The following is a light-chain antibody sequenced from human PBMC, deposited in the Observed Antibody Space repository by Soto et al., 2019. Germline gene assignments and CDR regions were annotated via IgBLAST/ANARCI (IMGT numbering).Light chain of an antibody. V-gene: IGKV2-30*01. CDR3: MQATHCPPT. Sequence: DAVMTQSPLSLPVTPGQPASISCRSSQSLVYSDGNAYISPRRLIYKASKRISGVPDRFSGSGSGTDFTLQINRVQAEDVGIYYCMQATHCPPTFGRGTKVEIK. CDR2: KAS. J-gene: IGKJ1*01. CDR1: QSLVYSDGNAY.